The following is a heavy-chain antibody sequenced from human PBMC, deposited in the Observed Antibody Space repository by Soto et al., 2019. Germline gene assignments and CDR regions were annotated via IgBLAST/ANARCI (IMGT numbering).Heavy chain of an antibody. CDR1: GFTFSSYG. V-gene: IGHV3-30*02. J-gene: IGHJ4*02. Sequence: GGSLRLSCAASGFTFSSYGMHWVRQAPGKGLEWVAVIRYDGSNKYYADSVKGRFTISRDNAKNSLYLQMNSLRAEDTALYYCAKVGQVAGNSYYFDYWGQGTLVTVSS. CDR3: AKVGQVAGNSYYFDY. CDR2: IRYDGSNK. D-gene: IGHD6-19*01.